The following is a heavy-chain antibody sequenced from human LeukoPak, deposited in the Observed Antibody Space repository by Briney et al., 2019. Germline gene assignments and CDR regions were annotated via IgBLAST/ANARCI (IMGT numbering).Heavy chain of an antibody. CDR1: GFTFSSYG. V-gene: IGHV3-30*18. Sequence: GGSLRLSCAASGFTFSSYGMHWVRQAPGKGLEWVAVISYDGSNKYYADSVKGRFTISRDNSKNTLYLQMNSLRAEDTAVYYCAKLAHYCTNGVCLGYWGQGTLVTVSS. D-gene: IGHD2-8*01. CDR3: AKLAHYCTNGVCLGY. CDR2: ISYDGSNK. J-gene: IGHJ4*02.